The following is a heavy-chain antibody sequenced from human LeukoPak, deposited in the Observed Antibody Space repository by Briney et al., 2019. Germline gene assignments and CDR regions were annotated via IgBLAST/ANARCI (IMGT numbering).Heavy chain of an antibody. CDR3: ASAMYYYGSGSYSD. Sequence: GGSLRLSCAASGFTFNNAWMSWVRQAPGKGLEWVAVISYDGSNKYYADSVKGRFTISRDNSKNTLYLQMNSLRAEDTAVYYCASAMYYYGSGSYSDWGQGTLVTVSS. V-gene: IGHV3-30*03. J-gene: IGHJ4*02. CDR2: ISYDGSNK. CDR1: GFTFNNAW. D-gene: IGHD3-10*01.